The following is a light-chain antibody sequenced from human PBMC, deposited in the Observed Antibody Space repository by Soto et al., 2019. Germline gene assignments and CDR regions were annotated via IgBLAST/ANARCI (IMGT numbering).Light chain of an antibody. Sequence: QAVVTQEPSLTVSPGGTVTLTCGSSTGAVTSGHYPYWFQQKPGQAPRTLIYDTSNKHSWTPARFSGSLLGGKAALTLSGAQPEDEAECYCLLSYSGAYVVFGGGTKVTVL. CDR3: LLSYSGAYVV. V-gene: IGLV7-46*01. CDR2: DTS. J-gene: IGLJ2*01. CDR1: TGAVTSGHY.